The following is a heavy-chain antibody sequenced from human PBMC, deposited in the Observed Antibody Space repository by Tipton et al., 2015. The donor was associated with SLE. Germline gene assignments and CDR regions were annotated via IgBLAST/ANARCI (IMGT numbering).Heavy chain of an antibody. Sequence: SLRLSCAASGFTFSSYAMHWVRQAPGKGLEWVAVISYDGSNKYYADSVKGRFTISRDNSKNTLYLQMNSLRAEDTAVYYCARTKTYYYGSGTLNYYGMDVWGQGTTVTVSS. CDR3: ARTKTYYYGSGTLNYYGMDV. D-gene: IGHD3-10*01. V-gene: IGHV3-30-3*01. CDR2: ISYDGSNK. J-gene: IGHJ6*02. CDR1: GFTFSSYA.